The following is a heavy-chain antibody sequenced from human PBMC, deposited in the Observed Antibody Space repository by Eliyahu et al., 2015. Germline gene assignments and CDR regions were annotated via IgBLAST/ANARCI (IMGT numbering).Heavy chain of an antibody. CDR1: GFXFXXYA. V-gene: IGHV3-30-3*01. CDR3: ARDTAYCSGGSCYLGGFLDY. J-gene: IGHJ4*02. D-gene: IGHD2-15*01. Sequence: QVQLVESGGGVVQPGRSLRXSCAASGFXFXXYAXXXVRQAPGKGLEWVALTSYDGSNKYYADSVKGRFTISRDNSKNTLYLQMNSLTPEDTAVYSCARDTAYCSGGSCYLGGFLDYWGQGTLVTVSS. CDR2: TSYDGSNK.